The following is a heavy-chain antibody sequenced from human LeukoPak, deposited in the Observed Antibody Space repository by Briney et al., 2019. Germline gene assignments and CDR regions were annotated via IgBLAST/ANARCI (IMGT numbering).Heavy chain of an antibody. V-gene: IGHV4-4*09. CDR1: GGSISSYY. Sequence: SETLSLTCTVSGGSISSYYWSWIRQPPGKGLEWIGHIYTSGSTNYNPSLKSRVTISVDTSKNQFSLKLSSVTAADTAVYYCARQVLSGMVSPDHFDYWGQGTLVTVSS. CDR2: IYTSGST. J-gene: IGHJ4*02. D-gene: IGHD1-26*01. CDR3: ARQVLSGMVSPDHFDY.